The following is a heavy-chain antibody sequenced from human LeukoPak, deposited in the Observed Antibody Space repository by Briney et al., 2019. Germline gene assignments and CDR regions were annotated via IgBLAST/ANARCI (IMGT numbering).Heavy chain of an antibody. CDR1: GYTFTSYG. CDR3: ARDGVDTAMADYYYYGMDV. Sequence: ASVKVSCKASGYTFTSYGISWVRQAPGQGLEWMGWISAYNGNTNYAQKPQGRVTMTTDTSTSTAYMELRSLRSDDTAVYYCARDGVDTAMADYYYYGMDVWGQGTTVTVSS. CDR2: ISAYNGNT. D-gene: IGHD5-18*01. J-gene: IGHJ6*02. V-gene: IGHV1-18*01.